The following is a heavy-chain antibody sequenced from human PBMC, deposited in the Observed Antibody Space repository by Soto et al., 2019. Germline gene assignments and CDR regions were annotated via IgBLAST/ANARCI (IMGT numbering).Heavy chain of an antibody. Sequence: GGSLRLSCAASGFTFSSYAMSWVRQAPGKGLEWVSAISGSGGSTYYADSVKGRFTISRDNSKNTLYLQVNSLRAEDTAVYYCAKSLWFPTQSWFDPWGQGTLVTVSS. CDR2: ISGSGGST. D-gene: IGHD3-10*01. CDR3: AKSLWFPTQSWFDP. CDR1: GFTFSSYA. J-gene: IGHJ5*02. V-gene: IGHV3-23*01.